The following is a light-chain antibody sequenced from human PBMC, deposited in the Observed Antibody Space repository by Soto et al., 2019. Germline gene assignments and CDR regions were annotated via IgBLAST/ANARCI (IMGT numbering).Light chain of an antibody. Sequence: DNQMTQSPSTLSASVGDTVTITCRASRSIKSWLAWYQQKPGQAPKLLISKASSLENGVPARFSGSGSGTEFTLTISSLQTDDFGTYYCQQYTMYAAFGQGTKV. CDR1: RSIKSW. V-gene: IGKV1-5*03. J-gene: IGKJ1*01. CDR2: KAS. CDR3: QQYTMYAA.